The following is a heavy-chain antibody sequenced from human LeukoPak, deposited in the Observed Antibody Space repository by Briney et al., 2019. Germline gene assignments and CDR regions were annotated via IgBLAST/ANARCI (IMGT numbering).Heavy chain of an antibody. V-gene: IGHV1-8*01. D-gene: IGHD1-26*01. CDR2: MNPNSGNT. Sequence: ASVKASCKASGYTFTSYDINWVRRATGQGLEWMGYMNPNSGNTAYAQKFQGRVTMTTDTSISTAYMELSSLRSEDTAVYYCAREQFDPWGQGTLVTVSS. J-gene: IGHJ5*02. CDR3: AREQFDP. CDR1: GYTFTSYD.